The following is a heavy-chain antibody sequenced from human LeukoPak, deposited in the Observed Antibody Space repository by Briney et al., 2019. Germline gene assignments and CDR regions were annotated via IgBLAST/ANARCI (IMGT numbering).Heavy chain of an antibody. Sequence: SGGSLRLSCAASGFTFSSYAMSWVRQAPGKGLEWVSYISSSSSTIYYADSVKGRFTISRDNAKNSLYLQMNSLRAEDTAVYYCARDLPPIYSSSWYRRFDPWGQGTLVTVSS. CDR1: GFTFSSYA. CDR2: ISSSSSTI. D-gene: IGHD6-13*01. V-gene: IGHV3-48*01. J-gene: IGHJ5*02. CDR3: ARDLPPIYSSSWYRRFDP.